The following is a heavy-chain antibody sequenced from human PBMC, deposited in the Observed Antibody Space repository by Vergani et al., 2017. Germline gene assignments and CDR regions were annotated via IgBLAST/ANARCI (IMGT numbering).Heavy chain of an antibody. CDR3: AKQYFVSGNYLFDY. Sequence: EVQLLQSGGGVIQPGGSLRLSCVASGFTFSNSAMNWVRQAPGKGLEWVSGISGSGVSAYYTDSVKGRFTISRDNSKNMLFLQMNNLRTEDTAIYYCAKQYFVSGNYLFDYWGQGTLVTVSS. D-gene: IGHD3-10*01. V-gene: IGHV3-23*01. CDR1: GFTFSNSA. CDR2: ISGSGVSA. J-gene: IGHJ4*02.